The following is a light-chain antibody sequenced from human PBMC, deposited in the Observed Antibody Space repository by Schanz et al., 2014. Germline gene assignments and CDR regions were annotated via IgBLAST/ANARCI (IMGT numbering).Light chain of an antibody. CDR3: SSFRYSATQYGTQ. V-gene: IGLV2-11*01. J-gene: IGLJ2*01. Sequence: QSALTQPRSVSGSPGQSVTISCTGTSSDVGGYNYVSWYQQHPGKAPKLMIYEVSKRPSGVPDRFSGSKSGNTASLTISGLQADDEADYYCSSFRYSATQYGTQFGGGTKLTVL. CDR1: SSDVGGYNY. CDR2: EVS.